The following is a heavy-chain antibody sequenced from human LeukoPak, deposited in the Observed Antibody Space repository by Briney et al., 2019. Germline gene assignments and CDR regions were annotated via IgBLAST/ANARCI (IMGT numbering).Heavy chain of an antibody. CDR1: GFTFSSNG. D-gene: IGHD1-26*01. CDR3: AKKGATTGDFDY. CDR2: ISGSGGDT. V-gene: IGHV3-23*01. J-gene: IGHJ4*02. Sequence: GGSLRLSCVVSGFTFSSNGMNWVRQAPGKGLEWVSGISGSGGDTYYADSVKGRFTISRDNSKNTLYLQMNSLRAEDTAVYYCAKKGATTGDFDYWGQGTLVTVSS.